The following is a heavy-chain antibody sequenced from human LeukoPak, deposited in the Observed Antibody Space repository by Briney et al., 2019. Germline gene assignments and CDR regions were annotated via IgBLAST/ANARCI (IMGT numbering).Heavy chain of an antibody. CDR3: ARVGSYGNYSQGYLQQ. CDR2: IYYSGST. Sequence: SETLSLTCTVSGGSISSSSYYWSWIRQPPGMGLEWIGYIYYSGSTNYNPSLKSRVTISVDTSKNQFSLKLSSVTAADTAVYDCARVGSYGNYSQGYLQQWVQATLVAVSS. V-gene: IGHV4-61*01. D-gene: IGHD4-11*01. CDR1: GGSISSSSYY. J-gene: IGHJ1*01.